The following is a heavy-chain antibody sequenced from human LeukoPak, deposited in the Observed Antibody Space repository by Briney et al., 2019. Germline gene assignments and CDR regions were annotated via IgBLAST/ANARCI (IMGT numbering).Heavy chain of an antibody. V-gene: IGHV3-7*01. CDR2: IKQDGSEK. CDR3: ARADGVGVVTPYFQH. Sequence: PGGSLRLSCAASGFTFSSYWMSWVRQAPGKGLEWVANIKQDGSEKHYVDSVKGRFTISRDNAKNSLYLQMNSLRAEDTAVYYCARADGVGVVTPYFQHWGQGTLVTVSS. J-gene: IGHJ1*01. CDR1: GFTFSSYW. D-gene: IGHD4-23*01.